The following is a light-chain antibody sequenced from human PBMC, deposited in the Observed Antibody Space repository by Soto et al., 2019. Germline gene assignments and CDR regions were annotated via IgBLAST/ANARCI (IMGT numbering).Light chain of an antibody. CDR2: EVT. CDR3: SSATSTSSLVI. J-gene: IGLJ2*01. Sequence: QSALTQPASVSGSPGQSITISCTGTSGDIARSKFVSWYQQQPGKAPKLMIYEVTNRPSGISNRFSGSKSGNTASLTISGLQVDDEAIYFCSSATSTSSLVIFGGGTKLTVL. CDR1: SGDIARSKF. V-gene: IGLV2-14*01.